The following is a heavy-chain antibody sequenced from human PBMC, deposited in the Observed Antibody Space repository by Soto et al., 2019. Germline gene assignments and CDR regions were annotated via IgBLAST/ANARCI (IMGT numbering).Heavy chain of an antibody. CDR1: GYTFTSYD. D-gene: IGHD5-12*01. CDR3: ARNSGYDPNDAFDI. J-gene: IGHJ3*02. Sequence: GASVKVSCKASGYTFTSYDINWVRQATGQGLEWMGWMNPNSGNTGYAQKFQGRVTMTRNTSISTAYMELSSLRSEDTAMYYCARNSGYDPNDAFDIWGQGTMVTVSS. CDR2: MNPNSGNT. V-gene: IGHV1-8*01.